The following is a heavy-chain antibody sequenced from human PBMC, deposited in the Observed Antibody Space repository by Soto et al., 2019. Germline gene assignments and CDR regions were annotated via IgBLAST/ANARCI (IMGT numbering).Heavy chain of an antibody. CDR1: GFTVSSKY. CDR3: QRDDVHCSGSRCYGVPMDV. V-gene: IGHV3-66*01. CDR2: IQSGGST. Sequence: EVQLVESGGGLVQPGGSLRLSCAASGFTVSSKYMSWVRQAPGKGLEWVSLIQSGGSTLYADSVKGRFTNSRDNSKNTLYLQMSSLRVDATAVYSWQRDDVHCSGSRCYGVPMDVWCKGTTVTVSS. J-gene: IGHJ6*03. D-gene: IGHD2-15*01.